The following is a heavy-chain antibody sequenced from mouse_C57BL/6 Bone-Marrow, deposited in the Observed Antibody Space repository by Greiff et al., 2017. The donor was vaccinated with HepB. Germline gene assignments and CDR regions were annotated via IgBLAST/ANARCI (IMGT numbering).Heavy chain of an antibody. Sequence: QVQLQQPGTELVKPGASVKLSCKASGYTFTSYWMHWVKQRPGQGLEWIGNINPSNGGTNYNEKFKSKATLTVDKSSSTAYMQLSSLTAEDSAVYYCARITTVVAYYYAMDYWGQGTSVTVSS. D-gene: IGHD1-1*01. V-gene: IGHV1-53*01. J-gene: IGHJ4*01. CDR3: ARITTVVAYYYAMDY. CDR1: GYTFTSYW. CDR2: INPSNGGT.